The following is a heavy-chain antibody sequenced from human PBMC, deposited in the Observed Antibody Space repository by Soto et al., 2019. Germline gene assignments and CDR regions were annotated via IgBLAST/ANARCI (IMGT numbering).Heavy chain of an antibody. D-gene: IGHD3-3*01. CDR1: GGSFSGYY. Sequence: SETLSLTCAVSGGSFSGYYWSWIRQPPGKGLEWIGEINHSGSTNYNPSLKSRVTISVDTSKNQFSLELSSVTAADTAVYYCARGNDFWSGYYGCRYHYYYLDVSGKGSKVPVSS. J-gene: IGHJ6*03. V-gene: IGHV4-34*01. CDR3: ARGNDFWSGYYGCRYHYYYLDV. CDR2: INHSGST.